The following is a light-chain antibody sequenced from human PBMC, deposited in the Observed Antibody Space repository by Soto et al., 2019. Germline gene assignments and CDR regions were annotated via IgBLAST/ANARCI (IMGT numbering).Light chain of an antibody. CDR1: SSDVGGYNY. J-gene: IGLJ2*01. CDR2: DVS. CDR3: SSYTSSSTRV. V-gene: IGLV2-14*01. Sequence: QSALPQPASVSGSPGQSITISCTGTSSDVGGYNYVSWYQQHPGKAPKLTIYDVSNRPSGVSNPFSGSKSGNTASLPISWPAAEDEPDYYCSSYTSSSTRVFGGGTKLTLL.